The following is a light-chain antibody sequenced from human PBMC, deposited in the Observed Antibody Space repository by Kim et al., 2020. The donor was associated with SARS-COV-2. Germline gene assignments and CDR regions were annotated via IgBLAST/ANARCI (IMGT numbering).Light chain of an antibody. J-gene: IGKJ1*01. Sequence: DIQMTQSPSSLSASVGDRLTITCRATQDISNSLAWYQQKPGKVPKLLIYGASTLQSGVPSRFSGSGSGTDFTLTISSLQPEDVATYYCQKYNSAPWTFGQGTKVDIK. CDR1: QDISNS. V-gene: IGKV1-27*01. CDR2: GAS. CDR3: QKYNSAPWT.